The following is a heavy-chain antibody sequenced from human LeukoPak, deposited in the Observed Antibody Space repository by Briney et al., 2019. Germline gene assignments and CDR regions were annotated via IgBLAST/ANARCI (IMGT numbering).Heavy chain of an antibody. J-gene: IGHJ4*02. V-gene: IGHV3-23*01. CDR2: TSGSGGST. D-gene: IGHD3-16*02. Sequence: GGSLRLSCAASGFTFSSYAMSWVRQAPGKGLEWVSATSGSGGSTYYADSVKGRFTISRDNSKNTLYLQMNSLRAEDTAVYYCAKLPYDYVWGSYRLDYWGQGTLVTVSS. CDR1: GFTFSSYA. CDR3: AKLPYDYVWGSYRLDY.